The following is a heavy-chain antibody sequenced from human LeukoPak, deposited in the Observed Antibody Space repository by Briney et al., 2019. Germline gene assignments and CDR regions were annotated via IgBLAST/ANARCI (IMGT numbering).Heavy chain of an antibody. CDR3: ARGGVDCSGGSCYRNYYYYMDV. Sequence: SETLSLTCAVYGGSFSGYNWSWIRQPPGKGLEWIGEINHSGSTNYYPSLKSRVTISVDTSKNQFSLKLSSVTAADTAVYYCARGGVDCSGGSCYRNYYYYMDVWGKGTTVTVSS. D-gene: IGHD2-15*01. CDR1: GGSFSGYN. CDR2: INHSGST. V-gene: IGHV4-34*01. J-gene: IGHJ6*03.